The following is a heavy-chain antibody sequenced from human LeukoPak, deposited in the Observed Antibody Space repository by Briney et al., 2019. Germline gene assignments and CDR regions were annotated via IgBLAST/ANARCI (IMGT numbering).Heavy chain of an antibody. J-gene: IGHJ6*02. CDR1: GGSISSGDYY. CDR3: ARVISWATNLYGMDV. CDR2: IYYSGST. D-gene: IGHD2-15*01. V-gene: IGHV4-30-4*01. Sequence: SETLSLTCTVSGGSISSGDYYWSWIRQPPGKGLEWIGYIYYSGSTYYNPSLKSRVTISVDTSKNQFSLKLSSVTAADTAVYYCARVISWATNLYGMDVWGQGTTVTVSS.